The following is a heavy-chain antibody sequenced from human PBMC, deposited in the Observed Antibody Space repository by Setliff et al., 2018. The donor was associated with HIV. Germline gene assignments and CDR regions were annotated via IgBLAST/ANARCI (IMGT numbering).Heavy chain of an antibody. D-gene: IGHD1-1*01. CDR3: ARDPLQLEQLGWFDP. CDR1: GFTFCSYE. J-gene: IGHJ5*02. Sequence: LRLSCAASGFTFCSYEMNWVRQAPGKGLEWVSYISSSGSTTYYADSVKGRFTISRDNTKNSLYLQMNSLRAEDTAVYYCARDPLQLEQLGWFDPWGQGALVTVSS. V-gene: IGHV3-48*03. CDR2: ISSSGSTT.